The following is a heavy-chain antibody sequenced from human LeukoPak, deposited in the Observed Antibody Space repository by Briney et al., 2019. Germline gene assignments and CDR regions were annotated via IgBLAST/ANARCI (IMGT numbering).Heavy chain of an antibody. CDR2: ISSSSSTI. CDR3: ASNDDMATITWNDY. Sequence: GGSLRLSCAASGFTFSSYSMNWVRLAPGKGLEWVSYISSSSSTIYYADSVKGRFTISRDNAKNSLYLQMNSLRAEDTAVYYCASNDDMATITWNDYWGQGTLVTVSS. CDR1: GFTFSSYS. V-gene: IGHV3-48*01. D-gene: IGHD5-24*01. J-gene: IGHJ4*02.